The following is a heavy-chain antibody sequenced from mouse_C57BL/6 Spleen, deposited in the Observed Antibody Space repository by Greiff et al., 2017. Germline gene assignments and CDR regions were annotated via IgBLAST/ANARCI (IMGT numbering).Heavy chain of an antibody. CDR2: INPYNGDT. Sequence: VQLKQSGPELVKPGASVKISCKASGYSFTGYFMNWVKQSHGKSLAWIGRINPYNGDTFYNQKFKGKATLTVDKSSSTSNMELLSLTSEDFAVYYCARYYDNDDGYAMDYWGQGTSVTVSS. J-gene: IGHJ4*01. V-gene: IGHV1-37*01. CDR1: GYSFTGYF. CDR3: ARYYDNDDGYAMDY. D-gene: IGHD2-4*01.